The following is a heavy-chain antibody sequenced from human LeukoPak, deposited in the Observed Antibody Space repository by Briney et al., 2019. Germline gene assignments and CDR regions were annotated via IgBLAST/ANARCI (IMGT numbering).Heavy chain of an antibody. J-gene: IGHJ4*02. V-gene: IGHV4-31*03. CDR2: IYHSGTT. CDR1: GNSVSSGDYY. D-gene: IGHD1/OR15-1a*01. CDR3: ARVPFFDSGTYYFDY. Sequence: SQTLSLTCTVSGNSVSSGDYYWSWIRQHPGKGLEWIWYIYHSGTTHSNPSLKSRVTISADTSKNQFSLKLNSVTAADTAVYYCARVPFFDSGTYYFDYWGPGTLVTVSS.